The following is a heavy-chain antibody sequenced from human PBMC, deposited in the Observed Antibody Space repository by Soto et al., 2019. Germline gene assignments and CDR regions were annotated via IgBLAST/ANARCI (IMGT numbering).Heavy chain of an antibody. D-gene: IGHD3-3*01. CDR2: IWYDGSNK. J-gene: IGHJ6*02. Sequence: GGSLRLSCAASGFTFSSYGMHWVRQAPGKGLEWVAVIWYDGSNKYYADSVKGRFTISRDNSKNTLYLQMNSLRAEDAAVYYCARKRITIFGVVSPASAYYYGMDVWGQGTTVTVSS. V-gene: IGHV3-33*01. CDR3: ARKRITIFGVVSPASAYYYGMDV. CDR1: GFTFSSYG.